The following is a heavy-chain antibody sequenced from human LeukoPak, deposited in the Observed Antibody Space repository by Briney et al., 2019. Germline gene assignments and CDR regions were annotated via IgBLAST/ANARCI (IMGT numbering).Heavy chain of an antibody. Sequence: GGSLRLSCAASGFTFSTYNMNWVRQAPGKGLEWVSSISSSSTYIYYADSVKGRFTISRDNAKNSLYLQMNSLRAEDTAVYYCARAQTTRHWFDPWGQGTLVTVSS. V-gene: IGHV3-21*01. CDR1: GFTFSTYN. CDR3: ARAQTTRHWFDP. CDR2: ISSSSTYI. J-gene: IGHJ5*02. D-gene: IGHD4-17*01.